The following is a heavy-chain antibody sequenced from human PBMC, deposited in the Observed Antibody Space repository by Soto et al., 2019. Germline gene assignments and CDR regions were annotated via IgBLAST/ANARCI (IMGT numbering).Heavy chain of an antibody. CDR3: ARPRYVGTTYNWFDP. D-gene: IGHD1-7*01. CDR2: IYYSGST. CDR1: GGSISSSSYY. Sequence: SETLSLTCTVSGGSISSSSYYWGWIRQPPGKGLEWIGSIYYSGSTYYNPSLKSRVTISVDTSKNQFSLKLSSVTAADTAVYYCARPRYVGTTYNWFDPWGQGTLVTVSS. J-gene: IGHJ5*02. V-gene: IGHV4-39*01.